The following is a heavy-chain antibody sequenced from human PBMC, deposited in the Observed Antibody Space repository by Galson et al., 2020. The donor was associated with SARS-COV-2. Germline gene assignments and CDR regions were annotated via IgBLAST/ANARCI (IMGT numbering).Heavy chain of an antibody. CDR2: IFATGSTT. Sequence: GESLKISCAASGFTFDNFAMNWVRQAPGKGLEWVSIIFATGSTTKYADSVKGRFTITRDNSRNMLYLQMNSLRAEDTAIYYCVKDLKKDGFNNFDSWGHGTLVTVS. CDR3: VKDLKKDGFNNFDS. CDR1: GFTFDNFA. V-gene: IGHV3-23*01. J-gene: IGHJ4*01. D-gene: IGHD3-9*01.